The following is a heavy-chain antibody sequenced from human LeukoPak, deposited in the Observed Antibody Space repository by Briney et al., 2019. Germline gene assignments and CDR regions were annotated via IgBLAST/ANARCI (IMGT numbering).Heavy chain of an antibody. D-gene: IGHD3-10*01. V-gene: IGHV4-61*02. J-gene: IGHJ4*02. Sequence: SETLSLTCTVSGGSISSGGYYWSWIRQPAGKGLEWIGRIYTSGSTNYNPSLKSRVTMSVDTSKNQFSLKLSSVTAADTAVYYCARDRGGPLKQFDYWGQGTLVTVSS. CDR1: GGSISSGGYY. CDR2: IYTSGST. CDR3: ARDRGGPLKQFDY.